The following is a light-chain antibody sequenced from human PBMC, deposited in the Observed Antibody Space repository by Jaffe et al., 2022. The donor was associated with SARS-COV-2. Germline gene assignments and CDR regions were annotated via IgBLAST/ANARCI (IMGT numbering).Light chain of an antibody. V-gene: IGLV2-8*01. J-gene: IGLJ1*01. CDR3: TSFAGLHYV. CDR1: SSDVGGYNY. Sequence: QSALTQPPSASGSPGQSVTISCTGTSSDVGGYNYVSWYQQHPGKVPKLMIYEVNKRPSGVPDRFSGSKSGNTASLTVSGLQAEDEADYFCTSFAGLHYVFGTGTKVTVL. CDR2: EVN.